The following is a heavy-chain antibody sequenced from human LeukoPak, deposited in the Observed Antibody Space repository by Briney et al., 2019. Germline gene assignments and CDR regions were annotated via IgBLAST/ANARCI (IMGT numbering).Heavy chain of an antibody. J-gene: IGHJ4*02. CDR2: IIPILGIA. CDR3: VCGAAVNGGEHY. Sequence: SVKVSCKASGGSFSSYAISWVRQAPGQGLEWMGRIIPILGIANYAQKFQGKVTITADKSTSKAYMELSSLRSEDTGVYSCVCGAAVNGGEHYWGQGTLVTVSS. CDR1: GGSFSSYA. V-gene: IGHV1-69*04. D-gene: IGHD3-16*01.